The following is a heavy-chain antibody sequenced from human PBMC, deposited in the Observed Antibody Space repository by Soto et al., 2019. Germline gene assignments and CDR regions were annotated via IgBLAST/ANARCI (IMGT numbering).Heavy chain of an antibody. CDR2: IYYSGST. Sequence: SETLSLTCTVSGGSISSSSYYWGWIRQPPGKGLEWIGSIYYSGSTYYNPSLKSRVTISVDTSKNQFSLKVSSVNAADTAVYYCARDRDLRDGYNYYFDYWGQGTLVTVSS. D-gene: IGHD5-12*01. CDR1: GGSISSSSYY. CDR3: ARDRDLRDGYNYYFDY. V-gene: IGHV4-39*07. J-gene: IGHJ4*02.